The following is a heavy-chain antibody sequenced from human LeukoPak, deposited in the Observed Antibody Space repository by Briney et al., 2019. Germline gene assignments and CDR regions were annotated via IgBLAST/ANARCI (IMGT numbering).Heavy chain of an antibody. Sequence: GGSLRLSCAASGFTFSSYWMSWVRQAPGKGLEWVANIKQDGSERYYVDSVKGRFSISRDNAKNTLYLQMNSLRVEDTAVYYCARGRPHGNDYWGQGTLVTVSS. D-gene: IGHD4-23*01. CDR3: ARGRPHGNDY. CDR2: IKQDGSER. J-gene: IGHJ4*02. CDR1: GFTFSSYW. V-gene: IGHV3-7*01.